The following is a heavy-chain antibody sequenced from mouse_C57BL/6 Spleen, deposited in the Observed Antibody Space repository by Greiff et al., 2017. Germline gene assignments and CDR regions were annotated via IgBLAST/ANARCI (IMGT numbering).Heavy chain of an antibody. CDR1: GYTFTDYN. V-gene: IGHV1-18*01. Sequence: EVQLQQSGPELVKPGASVKIPCKASGYTFTDYNMDWVKQSHGKSLEWIGDINPNNGGTIYNQTFKGKATLTVDKSSSTAYMELRSLTSDDTAVYYCARRYYGSRGYYFDYWGQGTTLTVSS. D-gene: IGHD1-1*01. CDR3: ARRYYGSRGYYFDY. CDR2: INPNNGGT. J-gene: IGHJ2*01.